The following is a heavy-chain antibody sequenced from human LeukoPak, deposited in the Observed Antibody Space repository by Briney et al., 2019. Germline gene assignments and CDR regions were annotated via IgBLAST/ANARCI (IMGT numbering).Heavy chain of an antibody. CDR2: ISSSGSTI. V-gene: IGHV3-11*01. CDR3: ARDLPEMATIIGAFDI. CDR1: GSTFSDYY. Sequence: GGSLRLSCAASGSTFSDYYMSWIRQAPGKGLEWVSYISSSGSTIYYADSVKGRFTISRDNAKNSLYLQMNSLRAEDTAVYYCARDLPEMATIIGAFDIWGQGTMVTVSS. D-gene: IGHD5-24*01. J-gene: IGHJ3*02.